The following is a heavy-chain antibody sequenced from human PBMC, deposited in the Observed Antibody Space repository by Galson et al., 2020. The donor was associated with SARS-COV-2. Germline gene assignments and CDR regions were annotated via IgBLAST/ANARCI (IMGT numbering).Heavy chain of an antibody. CDR3: AKGYSGYGSAYYYYYYMDV. V-gene: IGHV3-23*01. CDR2: IRGSGGST. CDR1: GFTFSSYA. Sequence: GGSLRLSCAASGFTFSSYAMSWVRQAPGKGLEWVSAIRGSGGSTYYADPVKGRFTISRDNSKNTLYLQMHSLRAEDTAVYYCAKGYSGYGSAYYYYYYMDVWGKGTTVTVSS. D-gene: IGHD5-12*01. J-gene: IGHJ6*03.